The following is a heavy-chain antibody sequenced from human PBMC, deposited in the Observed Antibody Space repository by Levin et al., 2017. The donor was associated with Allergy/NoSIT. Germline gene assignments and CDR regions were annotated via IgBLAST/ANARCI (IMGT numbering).Heavy chain of an antibody. J-gene: IGHJ4*02. CDR1: GGTFSSYA. CDR3: AREHYYGDYGNWRNFDY. CDR2: IIPILGIT. V-gene: IGHV1-69*04. Sequence: SVKVSCKASGGTFSSYAISWVRQAPGQGLEWMGRIIPILGITNYAQKFQGRVTITADKSTSTAYMELSSLRSEDTAVYYCAREHYYGDYGNWRNFDYWGQGTLVTVSS. D-gene: IGHD4-17*01.